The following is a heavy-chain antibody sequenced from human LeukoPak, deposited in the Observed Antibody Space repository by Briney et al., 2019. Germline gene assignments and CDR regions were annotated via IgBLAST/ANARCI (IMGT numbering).Heavy chain of an antibody. J-gene: IGHJ4*02. CDR2: IRSKAYGGTT. CDR1: GFTFGDYA. CDR3: TRSSGYSNGWYAY. D-gene: IGHD6-19*01. V-gene: IGHV3-49*04. Sequence: GGSLRLSCTASGFTFGDYAMSWVRQAPGKGLEWVGFIRSKAYGGTTEYAASVKGRFTISRDDSKSIAYLQMNSLKTEDTAVYYCTRSSGYSNGWYAYRGQGTLVTVSS.